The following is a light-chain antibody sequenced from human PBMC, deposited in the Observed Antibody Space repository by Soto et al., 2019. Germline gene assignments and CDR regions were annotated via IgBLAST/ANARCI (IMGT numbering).Light chain of an antibody. CDR2: AAS. V-gene: IGKV3-15*01. CDR3: HQYNNWPWT. J-gene: IGKJ1*01. Sequence: EIVLTQSPGTLSLSPGERATLSCRASQSVSSSYLAWYQQRPGQAPRLLIKAASTRATGIPVRFSGSGSETEFTLTIRSLQSEDFGLYYCHQYNNWPWTSGQGTKVDIK. CDR1: QSVSSSY.